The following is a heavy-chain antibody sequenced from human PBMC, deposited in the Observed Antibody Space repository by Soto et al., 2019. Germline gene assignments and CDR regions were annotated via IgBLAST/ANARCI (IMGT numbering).Heavy chain of an antibody. J-gene: IGHJ4*02. CDR1: GYTFTSYD. V-gene: IGHV1-8*01. D-gene: IGHD6-25*01. Sequence: ASVKVSCTASGYTFTSYDINWVRQATGQGLEWMGWMNPNSGNTGYAQNFRGRVTMTSNTSITTAYMELSGLRYEDTAVYYCARRKERSGPNYFDVWGQGTLVTVSS. CDR2: MNPNSGNT. CDR3: ARRKERSGPNYFDV.